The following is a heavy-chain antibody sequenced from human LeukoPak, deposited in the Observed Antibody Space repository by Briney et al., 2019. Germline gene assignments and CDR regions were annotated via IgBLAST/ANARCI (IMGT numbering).Heavy chain of an antibody. CDR3: ARSYSSRWSSAFDI. D-gene: IGHD6-13*01. J-gene: IGHJ3*02. CDR2: IYYSGST. CDR1: GGSISSYY. V-gene: IGHV4-59*08. Sequence: SETLSLTCTVSGGSISSYYWSWIRQPPGKGLEWIGHIYYSGSTNYNPSIKSRVTISVDTSKNQFSLKLRSVSAADTAVSYCARSYSSRWSSAFDIWGQGTMVTVSS.